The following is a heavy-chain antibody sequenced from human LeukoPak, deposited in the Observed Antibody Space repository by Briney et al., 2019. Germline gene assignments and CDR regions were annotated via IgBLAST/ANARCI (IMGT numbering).Heavy chain of an antibody. CDR3: ARTQYYDFWSGYLYYYYMDV. D-gene: IGHD3-3*01. CDR1: GYTFTSYG. V-gene: IGHV1-18*01. Sequence: ASVKVSCKASGYTFTSYGISWVRQAPGQGLEWMGWISAYNGNTNYAQKLQGRVTMTTDTSTSTAYMELRSLRSDDPAVYYCARTQYYDFWSGYLYYYYMDVWGKGTTVTVSS. CDR2: ISAYNGNT. J-gene: IGHJ6*03.